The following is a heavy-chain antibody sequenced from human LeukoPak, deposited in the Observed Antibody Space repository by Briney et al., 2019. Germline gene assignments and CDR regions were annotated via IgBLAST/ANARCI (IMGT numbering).Heavy chain of an antibody. D-gene: IGHD3-9*01. V-gene: IGHV4-34*01. CDR1: GGSFSSYY. CDR3: ARWYFDWFDAFDI. CDR2: INHSGST. J-gene: IGHJ3*02. Sequence: SETLSLTCAVYGGSFSSYYWSWIRQPPGKGLEWIGEINHSGSTNYNPSLKSRVTISVDTSKNQFSLKLSSVTAADTAVYYCARWYFDWFDAFDIWGQGTMVTVSS.